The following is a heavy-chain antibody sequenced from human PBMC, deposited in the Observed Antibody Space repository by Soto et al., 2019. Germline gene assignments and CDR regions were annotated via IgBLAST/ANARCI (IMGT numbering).Heavy chain of an antibody. J-gene: IGHJ1*01. CDR1: GGSISSSSYY. V-gene: IGHV4-39*01. D-gene: IGHD3-9*01. Sequence: SETLSLTCTVSGGSISSSSYYWGWIRQPPGKGLEWIGSIYYSGSTYYNPSLKSRVTISVDTSKNQFSLKLSSVTAADTAVYYCARQMSSYDILTGYYPDWGQRTLVTVSS. CDR3: ARQMSSYDILTGYYPD. CDR2: IYYSGST.